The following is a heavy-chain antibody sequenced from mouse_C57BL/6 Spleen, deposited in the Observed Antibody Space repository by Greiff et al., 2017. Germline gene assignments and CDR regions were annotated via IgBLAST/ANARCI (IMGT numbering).Heavy chain of an antibody. D-gene: IGHD1-1*01. V-gene: IGHV1-64*01. CDR3: ARPTVASRGYAMDC. Sequence: QVQLQQPGAELVKPGASVKLSCKASGYTFTSYWMHWVKQRPGQGLEWIGMIHPNSGSTNYNEKFKSKATLTVDKSSSTAYMQLSSLTSEDSAVYYCARPTVASRGYAMDCWGQGTSVTVSS. CDR1: GYTFTSYW. J-gene: IGHJ4*01. CDR2: IHPNSGST.